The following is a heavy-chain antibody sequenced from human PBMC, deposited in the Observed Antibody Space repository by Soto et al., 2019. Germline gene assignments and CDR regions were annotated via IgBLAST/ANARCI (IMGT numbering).Heavy chain of an antibody. CDR1: GSSINSSGYY. Sequence: KTSETLSLTCTVSGSSINSSGYYWGWIRQPPGKGLEWIGSMFYGVSTYYNPTLKRRVTVSVDTSKNQFSLNLRSVTAADTAVYYCARLPSRHLVDYWGQGTLVTVSS. J-gene: IGHJ4*02. V-gene: IGHV4-39*01. CDR2: MFYGVST. D-gene: IGHD3-3*02. CDR3: ARLPSRHLVDY.